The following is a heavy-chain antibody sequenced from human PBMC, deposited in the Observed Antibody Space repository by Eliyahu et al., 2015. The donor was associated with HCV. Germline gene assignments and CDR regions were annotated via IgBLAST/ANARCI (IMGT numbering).Heavy chain of an antibody. J-gene: IGHJ6*02. CDR3: TRDSDPFSPGADYYYGMDV. Sequence: EVQLVESGGGLVKPGRSLRLSCTASGFTFGDYAMSWFRQAPGKGLEWVGFIRSKAYGGTTEYAASVKGRFTISRDDSKSIAYLQMNSLKTEDTAVYYCTRDSDPFSPGADYYYGMDVWGQGTTVTVSS. V-gene: IGHV3-49*05. CDR1: GFTFGDYA. CDR2: IRSKAYGGTT. D-gene: IGHD3-10*01.